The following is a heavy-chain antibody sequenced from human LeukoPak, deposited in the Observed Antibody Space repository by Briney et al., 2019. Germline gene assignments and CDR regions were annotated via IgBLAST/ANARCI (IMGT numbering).Heavy chain of an antibody. V-gene: IGHV3-48*01. CDR1: GFTFSSYG. Sequence: GGSLRLSCAASGFTFSSYGMSWVRQTPGKGLEWVSYISGSRSSIYYADSVKGRFTVSRDNAKNSLYLQMNSLRAEDTAVYYCARSMYSSSDTYFDYWGQGTLVTVSS. J-gene: IGHJ4*02. CDR2: ISGSRSSI. D-gene: IGHD6-6*01. CDR3: ARSMYSSSDTYFDY.